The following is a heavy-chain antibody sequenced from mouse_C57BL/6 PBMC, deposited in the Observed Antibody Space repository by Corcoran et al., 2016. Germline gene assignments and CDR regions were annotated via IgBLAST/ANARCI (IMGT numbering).Heavy chain of an antibody. V-gene: IGHV1-55*01. CDR2: IYPGSGST. J-gene: IGHJ3*01. Sequence: QVQLQQSGAELVKPGASVKISCKASGYTFTSYWITWVKQRPGQGLEWIGDIYPGSGSTNYNEKFKSKATLTVDTSSSTAYMQLSSLTSEDSAVYYCARIGAAWFAYWGQGTLVTVSA. CDR1: GYTFTSYW. CDR3: ARIGAAWFAY. D-gene: IGHD3-1*01.